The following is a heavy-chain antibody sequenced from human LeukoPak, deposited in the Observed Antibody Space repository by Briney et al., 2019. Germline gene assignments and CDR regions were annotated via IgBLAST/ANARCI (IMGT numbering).Heavy chain of an antibody. CDR2: SRNKVNGYTT. Sequence: GGSLRLSCAASGITLSDHYMDWVRQVPGKGLEGVGRSRNKVNGYTTEYPASVTGRFTISRDDSNNSLYLQMNSLKTEDTAVYFCARSRYGSVRYFDNWGQGTLVTVSS. CDR3: ARSRYGSVRYFDN. V-gene: IGHV3-72*01. D-gene: IGHD6-19*01. CDR1: GITLSDHY. J-gene: IGHJ4*02.